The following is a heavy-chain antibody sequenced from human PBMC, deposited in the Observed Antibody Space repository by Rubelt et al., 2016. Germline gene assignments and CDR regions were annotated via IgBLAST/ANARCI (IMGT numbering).Heavy chain of an antibody. D-gene: IGHD2-15*01. V-gene: IGHV4-59*08. CDR3: ATTRRDCSGGSCYYYYMDV. CDR2: IYSSGST. Sequence: GPGLVKPSETLSLSCSVSGGSISSSYWSWIRQPPGKGLEWIGYIYSSGSTNYNPSLRSRVTISVDTSKNQFSLKLNSVTAADTAVYYCATTRRDCSGGSCYYYYMDVWGKGTTVTVSS. CDR1: GGSISSSY. J-gene: IGHJ6*03.